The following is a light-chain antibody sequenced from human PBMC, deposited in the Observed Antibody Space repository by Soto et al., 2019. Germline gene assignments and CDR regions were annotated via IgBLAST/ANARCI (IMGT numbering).Light chain of an antibody. CDR2: EVT. CDR1: SSDIGGYNY. J-gene: IGLJ3*02. Sequence: QSALTQPPSASGSPGQSVTISCTGTSSDIGGYNYVSWYQQYPGKVPKLMIYEVTKRPSGVPDRFSGSKSGNTASLTVSGLQAEDEADYYCSSYGGNNDLVFGGGTKLTVL. V-gene: IGLV2-8*01. CDR3: SSYGGNNDLV.